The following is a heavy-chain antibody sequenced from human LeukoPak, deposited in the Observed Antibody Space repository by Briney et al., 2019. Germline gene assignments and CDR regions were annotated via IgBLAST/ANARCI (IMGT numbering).Heavy chain of an antibody. D-gene: IGHD2-2*01. CDR1: RFTFRNYD. J-gene: IGHJ3*02. Sequence: GGSLRLSCAASRFTFRNYDMNWVRQAPGKGLEWVSSISNSGTYTYYADSVKGRFTISRDNAKNFLYLQIHSLRPDDTAVYYCAREDASGFDIWGQGTMVTVSS. V-gene: IGHV3-21*06. CDR2: ISNSGTYT. CDR3: AREDASGFDI.